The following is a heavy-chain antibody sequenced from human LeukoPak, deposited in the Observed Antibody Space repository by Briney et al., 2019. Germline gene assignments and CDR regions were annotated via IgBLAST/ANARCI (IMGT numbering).Heavy chain of an antibody. Sequence: ASVKVSCKASGYTFTSYYMHWLGQAPGQGLEWMGIINHSGGSTSYAQKFQGRVTMTRDTSTSTVYMELSSLRSEDTAVYYCARVHRSTMIVGEAFDIWGQGTMVTVSS. D-gene: IGHD3-22*01. J-gene: IGHJ3*02. CDR3: ARVHRSTMIVGEAFDI. CDR1: GYTFTSYY. V-gene: IGHV1-46*01. CDR2: INHSGGST.